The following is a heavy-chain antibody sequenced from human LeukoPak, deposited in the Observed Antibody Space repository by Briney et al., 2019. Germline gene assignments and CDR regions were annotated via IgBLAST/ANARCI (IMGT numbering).Heavy chain of an antibody. J-gene: IGHJ3*02. CDR1: GFTFSSYS. CDR2: ISSTSSTI. CDR3: ASILRFAFDI. D-gene: IGHD3-3*01. V-gene: IGHV3-48*01. Sequence: GGSLRLSCAASGFTFSSYSMNWVRQAPGKGLEWVSYISSTSSTIYYADSVKGRFTISTDNANNTLYLQMNSLRAEDTAVYYCASILRFAFDIWGKGTMVTV.